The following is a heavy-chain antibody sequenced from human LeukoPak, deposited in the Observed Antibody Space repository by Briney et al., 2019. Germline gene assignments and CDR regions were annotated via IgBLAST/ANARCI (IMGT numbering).Heavy chain of an antibody. CDR2: IKQDGSEK. CDR3: ARELHAYCGGDCYSVYYYYMDV. CDR1: GFTFSSRDW. V-gene: IGHV3-7*01. Sequence: AGGSPRLSCVASGFTFSSRDWMTWVRQAPGKGLEWVANIKQDGSEKNYVDSVKGRFTISRDNAKNSVDLQMNSLRAEDTAVYYCARELHAYCGGDCYSVYYYYMDVWGKGTTVTVSS. D-gene: IGHD2-21*02. J-gene: IGHJ6*03.